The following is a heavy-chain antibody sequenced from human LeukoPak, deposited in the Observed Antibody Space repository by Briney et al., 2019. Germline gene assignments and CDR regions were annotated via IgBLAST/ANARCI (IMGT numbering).Heavy chain of an antibody. J-gene: IGHJ4*02. D-gene: IGHD3-22*01. CDR2: IRQDGNEI. CDR3: AKDWGPGGSSGYYYSFHFDY. CDR1: GFTFNDYW. Sequence: PGGSLRLSCIVSGFTFNDYWMSWVRQTPGKGLEWVANIRQDGNEIYYVDSVKGRFTISRDNAKNSLYLQMNSLRAEDTAVYYCAKDWGPGGSSGYYYSFHFDYWGQGTLVTVSS. V-gene: IGHV3-7*01.